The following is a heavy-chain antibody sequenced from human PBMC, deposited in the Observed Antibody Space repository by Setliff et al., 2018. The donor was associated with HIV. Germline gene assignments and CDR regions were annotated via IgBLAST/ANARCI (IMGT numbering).Heavy chain of an antibody. D-gene: IGHD4-4*01. Sequence: ASVKVSCKASNYTFTNYAITWVRQAPGQQPEWMGWISAYDGDTKYAQKFHNRLSMTADTSTTTAYMDLRGLTSDDTGVYYCARVGLWAVPFPTVYWGQGTLVTVSS. V-gene: IGHV1-18*01. CDR3: ARVGLWAVPFPTVY. CDR2: ISAYDGDT. J-gene: IGHJ4*02. CDR1: NYTFTNYA.